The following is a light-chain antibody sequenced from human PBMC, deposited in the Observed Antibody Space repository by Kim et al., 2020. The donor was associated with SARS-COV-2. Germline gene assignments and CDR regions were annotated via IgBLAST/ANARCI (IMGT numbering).Light chain of an antibody. CDR1: QDIANS. J-gene: IGKJ1*01. V-gene: IGKV1-27*01. CDR3: QKCNSAPWT. Sequence: ASIGDRVTITCRASQDIANSLAWYQQKPGKVPQVLIYAASTLQSGVPSRFSGSGSGTEFALTIGSLQTEDVATYYCQKCNSAPWTFGPGTKVDIK. CDR2: AAS.